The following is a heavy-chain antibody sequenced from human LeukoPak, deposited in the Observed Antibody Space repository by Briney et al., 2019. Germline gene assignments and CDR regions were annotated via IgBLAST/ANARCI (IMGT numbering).Heavy chain of an antibody. V-gene: IGHV1-69*05. CDR2: IIPIFGTA. CDR1: GGTFSSYA. Sequence: GASVKVSCKASGGTFSSYAISWVRQAPGQGLEWMGGIIPIFGTANYAQKLQGRVTMTTDTSTSTAYMELRSLRSDDTAVYYCARAPYYYDSSGYYYGDYWGQGTLVTVSS. CDR3: ARAPYYYDSSGYYYGDY. J-gene: IGHJ4*02. D-gene: IGHD3-22*01.